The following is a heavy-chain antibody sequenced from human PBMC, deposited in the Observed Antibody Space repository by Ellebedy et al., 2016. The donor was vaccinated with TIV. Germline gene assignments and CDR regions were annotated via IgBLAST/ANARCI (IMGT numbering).Heavy chain of an antibody. V-gene: IGHV3-11*06. CDR3: ASGYSYGFEIEYFQH. Sequence: PGGSLRLSCAASGFTFSDYYMSWLRQAPGKGLEWVSYISSNSSYTNYADSVKGRFTISRDNSKNSLYLQMNSLRAEDTAVYYCASGYSYGFEIEYFQHWGQGTLVTVSS. CDR2: ISSNSSYT. J-gene: IGHJ1*01. CDR1: GFTFSDYY. D-gene: IGHD5-18*01.